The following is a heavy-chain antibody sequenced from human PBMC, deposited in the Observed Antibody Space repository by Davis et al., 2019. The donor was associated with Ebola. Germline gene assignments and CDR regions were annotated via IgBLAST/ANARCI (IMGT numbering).Heavy chain of an antibody. V-gene: IGHV4-39*01. D-gene: IGHD6-6*01. Sequence: MPSETLSLTCTVPGGSTISSSYYWCWIRQPPGKGLEWIGSIYYSGSTFYNLSLKSRVSISVDTSKNQYSLKLSSVTAADTAVYYCARGPIAARPSAYGWFDPWGQGTLVTVSS. CDR2: IYYSGST. CDR3: ARGPIAARPSAYGWFDP. J-gene: IGHJ5*02. CDR1: GGSTISSSYY.